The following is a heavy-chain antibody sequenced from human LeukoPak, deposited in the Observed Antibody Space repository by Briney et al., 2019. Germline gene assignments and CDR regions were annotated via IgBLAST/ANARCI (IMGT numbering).Heavy chain of an antibody. CDR3: ARRPGLVRGLNFYMDV. J-gene: IGHJ6*03. CDR1: GGSISSSSYY. CDR2: INHRGTS. Sequence: SETLSLTCTVSGGSISSSSYYWGWIRQPPGKGLEWIGEINHRGTSNYHASLKSRVTISVDTSNNHFSLKLDSVTAADTAVYYCARRPGLVRGLNFYMDVWGKGTTVT. V-gene: IGHV4-39*02. D-gene: IGHD3-10*01.